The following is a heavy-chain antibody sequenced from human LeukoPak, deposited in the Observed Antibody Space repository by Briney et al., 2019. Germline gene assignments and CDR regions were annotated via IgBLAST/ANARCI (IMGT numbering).Heavy chain of an antibody. CDR1: GGSFSGYY. Sequence: SETLSLTCAVYGGSFSGYYWSWIRQPPGKGLEWIGYIYYSGSTNYNPSLKSRVTISVDTSKNQFSLKLSSVTAADTAVYYCARGGYYDFWSGSYFDYWGQGTLVTVSS. V-gene: IGHV4-59*01. CDR2: IYYSGST. CDR3: ARGGYYDFWSGSYFDY. J-gene: IGHJ4*02. D-gene: IGHD3-3*01.